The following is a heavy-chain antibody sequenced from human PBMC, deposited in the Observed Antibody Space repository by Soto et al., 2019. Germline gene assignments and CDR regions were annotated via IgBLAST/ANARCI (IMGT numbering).Heavy chain of an antibody. D-gene: IGHD2-21*02. Sequence: QVQVVQSRAEVKKPGASVKVSCKTSGYSFTKYDINWVRQAPGQGLEWMGWVSPDHGNAGYAPQFQGIVTMTSYTSTRTGYIELNNLSSDDTAVYFCEVTAAGSWGQGTMVTVYS. CDR1: GYSFTKYD. CDR3: EVTAAGS. J-gene: IGHJ4*02. V-gene: IGHV1-8*01. CDR2: VSPDHGNA.